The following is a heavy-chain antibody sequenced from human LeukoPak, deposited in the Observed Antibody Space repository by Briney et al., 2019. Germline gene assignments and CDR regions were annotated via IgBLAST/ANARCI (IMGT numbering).Heavy chain of an antibody. D-gene: IGHD2-2*01. J-gene: IGHJ4*02. CDR1: GYTFTGSY. V-gene: IGHV1-2*02. Sequence: GASVTVSCTASGYTFTGSYIHWVRQAPGQGLEWMGWINPSGGGTNYAQNFQGRVTMTRDTSISTAYMELYRLRSDDTAVYYCAREGSVALAAARRPYFDYWGQGTVVSVSS. CDR2: INPSGGGT. CDR3: AREGSVALAAARRPYFDY.